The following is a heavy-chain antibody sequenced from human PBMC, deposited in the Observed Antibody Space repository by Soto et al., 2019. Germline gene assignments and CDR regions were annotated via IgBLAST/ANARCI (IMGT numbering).Heavy chain of an antibody. D-gene: IGHD2-21*02. CDR3: AKDKVPVVVTAPFDY. CDR1: GFSFSSYC. V-gene: IGHV3-30*18. J-gene: IGHJ4*02. Sequence: QVQLVESGGGVAQPGRSLRLSCAASGFSFSSYCMHWVLQAPGKGLERVAVISYDGSNKYYADSVNGRFTISRDNSKNTLYLQMNNLRAEDTAVYYCAKDKVPVVVTAPFDYWGQGPLVTVAA. CDR2: ISYDGSNK.